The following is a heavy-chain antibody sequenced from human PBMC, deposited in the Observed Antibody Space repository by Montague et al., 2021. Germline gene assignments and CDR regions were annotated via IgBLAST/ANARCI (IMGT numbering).Heavy chain of an antibody. Sequence: YRLEKKKDYAVSVKSRITINPDTSKNQFSLQLNSVTPEDTAVYYCARGGSWLYYFDYWGQGTLVTVSS. CDR3: ARGGSWLYYFDY. V-gene: IGHV6-1*01. D-gene: IGHD6-13*01. J-gene: IGHJ4*02. CDR2: YRLEKKK.